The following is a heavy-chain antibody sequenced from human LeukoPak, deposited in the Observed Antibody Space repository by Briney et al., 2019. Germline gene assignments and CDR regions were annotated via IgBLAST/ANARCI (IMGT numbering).Heavy chain of an antibody. CDR2: ISSSGSTI. CDR3: VSNPHGTDHFDY. Sequence: GGSLRLSCAASGFTFSDYYMSWLRQAPGKGLEWVSYISSSGSTIYYADSVKGRFTISRGNAKNSLYLQMNSLRPEDTALYYCVSNPHGTDHFDYWGQGSLVTVSS. J-gene: IGHJ4*02. D-gene: IGHD1-26*01. CDR1: GFTFSDYY. V-gene: IGHV3-11*01.